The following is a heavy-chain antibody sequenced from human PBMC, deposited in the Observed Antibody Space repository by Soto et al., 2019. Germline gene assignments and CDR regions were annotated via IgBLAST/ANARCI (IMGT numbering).Heavy chain of an antibody. V-gene: IGHV4-31*03. J-gene: IGHJ3*02. D-gene: IGHD2-2*01. Sequence: SETLSLTCTVSGGSISSGGYYWSWIRQHPGKGLEWIGYIYYSGSTYYNPSLKSRVTISVDTSKNQFSLKLSSVTAADTAVYYCARVVPAAMPSYAFDIWGQGTMVTVS. CDR1: GGSISSGGYY. CDR3: ARVVPAAMPSYAFDI. CDR2: IYYSGST.